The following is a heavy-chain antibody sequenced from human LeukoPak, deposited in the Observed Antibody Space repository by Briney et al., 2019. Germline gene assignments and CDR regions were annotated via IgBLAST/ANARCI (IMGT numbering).Heavy chain of an antibody. CDR1: GFTFSSYS. CDR3: ARDRDGDYYFDY. J-gene: IGHJ4*02. Sequence: GGSLRLSCAASGFTFSSYSMNWVRQAPGKGLEWVSSISSSSSYIYYADSVKGRFTISRDNAKNSLYLQMNSLRAEDTAVYYCARDRDGDYYFDYWGRGTLVTVSS. D-gene: IGHD4-17*01. CDR2: ISSSSSYI. V-gene: IGHV3-21*01.